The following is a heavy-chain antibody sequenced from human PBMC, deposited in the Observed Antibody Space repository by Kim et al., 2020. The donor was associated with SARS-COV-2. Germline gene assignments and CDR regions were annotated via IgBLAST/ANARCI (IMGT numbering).Heavy chain of an antibody. CDR2: K. V-gene: IGHV3-7*01. CDR3: ARDDGFRSIDH. J-gene: IGHJ4*02. Sequence: KFYVDSVEGRFTVSRDNAKNSVYLQMNGLRAEDTAVYYCARDDGFRSIDHLGQGTLVTVSS. D-gene: IGHD6-25*01.